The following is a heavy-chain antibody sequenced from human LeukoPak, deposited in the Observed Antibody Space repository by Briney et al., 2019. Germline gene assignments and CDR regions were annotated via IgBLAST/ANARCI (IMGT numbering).Heavy chain of an antibody. CDR2: IIPIFGTA. CDR3: AAMVRGHSDAFDI. V-gene: IGHV1-69*13. J-gene: IGHJ3*02. Sequence: SVKVSCKASGGTFSSYAISWVRQAPGQGLEWMGGIIPIFGTANYAQKFRGRVTITADESTSTAYMELSSLRSEDTAVYYCAAMVRGHSDAFDIWGQGTMVTVSS. CDR1: GGTFSSYA. D-gene: IGHD3-10*01.